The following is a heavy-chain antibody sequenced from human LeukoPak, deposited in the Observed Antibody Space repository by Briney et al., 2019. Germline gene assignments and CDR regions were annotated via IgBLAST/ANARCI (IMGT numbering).Heavy chain of an antibody. J-gene: IGHJ4*02. D-gene: IGHD3-22*01. Sequence: GGSLRLSCAASGFTFSSYSMNWVRQAPGKGLEWVSYISSSGSTIYYADSVKGRFTISRDNAKNSLYLQMNSLRDEDTAVYYCARDPLNYYDSRDGDYWGQGTPVTVSS. CDR1: GFTFSSYS. CDR3: ARDPLNYYDSRDGDY. V-gene: IGHV3-48*02. CDR2: ISSSGSTI.